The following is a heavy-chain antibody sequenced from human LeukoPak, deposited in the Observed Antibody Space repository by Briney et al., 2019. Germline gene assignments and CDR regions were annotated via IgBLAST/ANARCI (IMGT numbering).Heavy chain of an antibody. J-gene: IGHJ4*02. D-gene: IGHD4-11*01. CDR2: ISGRGSTI. V-gene: IGHV3-11*04. Sequence: GGSLRLSCAASGFTLSDYYMSGMRQGPGKGLEWVSYISGRGSTIYYADSVKGRFTISRDNAKNSLYLQMNSLRVEDTAMYYCARRDYSNYGYFDYWGQGTLVTVSS. CDR3: ARRDYSNYGYFDY. CDR1: GFTLSDYY.